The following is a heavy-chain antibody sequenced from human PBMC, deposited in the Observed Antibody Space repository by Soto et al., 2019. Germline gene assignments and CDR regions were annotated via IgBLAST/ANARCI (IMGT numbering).Heavy chain of an antibody. CDR3: ARGGIWGDYGTFDY. Sequence: SVKVSCKASGGTFSSYAISWVRQAPGQGLEWMGGIIPIFGTANYARKFQGRVTITADESTSTAYMELSSLRSEDTAVYYCARGGIWGDYGTFDYWGQGTLVTVSS. J-gene: IGHJ4*02. D-gene: IGHD4-17*01. CDR2: IIPIFGTA. CDR1: GGTFSSYA. V-gene: IGHV1-69*13.